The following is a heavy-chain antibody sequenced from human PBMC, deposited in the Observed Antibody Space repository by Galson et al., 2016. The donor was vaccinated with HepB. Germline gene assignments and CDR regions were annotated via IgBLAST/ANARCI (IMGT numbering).Heavy chain of an antibody. CDR1: GYTFTSYA. CDR2: INAGNGNT. V-gene: IGHV1-3*01. Sequence: SVKVSCKASGYTFTSYAMHWVRQAPGQRPEWMGWINAGNGNTKYSQKFQGRVTITRDTSASTAYMKLSSLRSEDTAGYYCARGPGNYYFDYWGQGILVTVSP. CDR3: ARGPGNYYFDY. J-gene: IGHJ4*02. D-gene: IGHD1-7*01.